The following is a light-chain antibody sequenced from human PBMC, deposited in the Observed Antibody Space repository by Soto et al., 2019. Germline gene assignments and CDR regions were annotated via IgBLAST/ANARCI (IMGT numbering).Light chain of an antibody. J-gene: IGKJ4*01. Sequence: EIVMTQSPATLSVSPGERATLSCRASQSVSSNLAWYQQKPGQAPRLLIYGASTRATGIPARFSGSGSGAGVTLTISSLQSEDFAVYYCQQYNNWPLTFGGGTKVEIK. V-gene: IGKV3-15*01. CDR2: GAS. CDR3: QQYNNWPLT. CDR1: QSVSSN.